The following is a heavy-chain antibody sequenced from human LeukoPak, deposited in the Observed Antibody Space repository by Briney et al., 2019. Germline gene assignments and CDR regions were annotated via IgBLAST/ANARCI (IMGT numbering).Heavy chain of an antibody. Sequence: GGSLRLSCAASGFTFSNARMSWVRQAPGKGLEWVGRIKSKTDGGTTDYAAPVKGRFTISRDDSKNTLYLQMNSLKTEDTAVYYCQCVDTAMVRGRGAFDIWGQGTMVTVSS. V-gene: IGHV3-15*01. CDR1: GFTFSNAR. D-gene: IGHD5-18*01. CDR2: IKSKTDGGTT. J-gene: IGHJ3*02. CDR3: QCVDTAMVRGRGAFDI.